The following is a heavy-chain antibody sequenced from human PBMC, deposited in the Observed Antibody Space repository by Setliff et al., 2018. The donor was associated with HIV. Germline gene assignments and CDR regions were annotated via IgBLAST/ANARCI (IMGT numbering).Heavy chain of an antibody. V-gene: IGHV3-49*04. Sequence: PGGSLRLSCAASGLTFNRYWMSWVRQAPGKGLEWVGFIRSKAYGGTIEYAASVKGRFTISRDDSKSIAYLQMNSLKTEDTAVYYCTPTDYGGSDYWGQGTLVTVSS. J-gene: IGHJ4*02. CDR3: TPTDYGGSDY. D-gene: IGHD3-10*01. CDR1: GLTFNRYW. CDR2: IRSKAYGGTI.